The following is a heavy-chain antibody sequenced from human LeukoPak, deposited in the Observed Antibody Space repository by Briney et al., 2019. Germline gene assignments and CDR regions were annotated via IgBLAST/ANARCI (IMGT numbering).Heavy chain of an antibody. D-gene: IGHD3-22*01. J-gene: IGHJ3*02. CDR1: GYTFTGYY. CDR2: INPNSGGT. CDR3: ARLHDYYDSSGYLPPSRAFDI. V-gene: IGHV1-2*02. Sequence: GASVKVSCKASGYTFTGYYMHWVRQAPGQGLEWMGWINPNSGGTNYAQKFQGRVTMTRDTSISTAYMELSRLRSDDTAVYYCARLHDYYDSSGYLPPSRAFDIWGQGTMVTVSS.